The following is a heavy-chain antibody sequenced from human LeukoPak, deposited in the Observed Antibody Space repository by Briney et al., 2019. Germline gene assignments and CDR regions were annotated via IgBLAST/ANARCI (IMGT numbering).Heavy chain of an antibody. CDR3: ARDGNYYGSGDDY. CDR2: INHSGST. J-gene: IGHJ4*02. Sequence: SETLSLTCAVYGGSFSGYYWSWIRQPPGKGLEWIGEINHSGSTNYNPSLKSRVTISVDTPKNQFSLKLSSVTAADTAVYYCARDGNYYGSGDDYWGQGTLVTVSS. CDR1: GGSFSGYY. D-gene: IGHD3-10*01. V-gene: IGHV4-34*01.